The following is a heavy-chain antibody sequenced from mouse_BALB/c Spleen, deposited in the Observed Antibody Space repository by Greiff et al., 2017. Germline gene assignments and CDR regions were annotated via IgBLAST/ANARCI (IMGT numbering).Heavy chain of an antibody. J-gene: IGHJ2*01. CDR1: GYTFTDYN. D-gene: IGHD2-3*01. V-gene: IGHV1S29*02. CDR3: ASVFDGYSFDD. Sequence: VQLQQSGPELVKPGASVKISCKASGYTFTDYNMHWVKQSHGKSLEWIGYIYPYNGGTGYNQKFKSKATLTVDNSSSTAYMELRSLTSEDSAVYYCASVFDGYSFDDWGQGTTLTVSS. CDR2: IYPYNGGT.